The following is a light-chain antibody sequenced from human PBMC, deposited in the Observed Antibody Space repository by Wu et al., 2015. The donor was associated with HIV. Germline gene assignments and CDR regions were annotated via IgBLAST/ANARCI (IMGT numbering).Light chain of an antibody. CDR1: QSVSSY. V-gene: IGKV3-11*01. J-gene: IGKJ4*01. Sequence: EIVLTQSPATLSLSPGERATLSCRASQSVSSYLAWYQQKPGQAPRLLVYDASNRATGIPARFSGSGSGTDFTLTISSLESEDFAVYYCQQRSNWPPTFGGGTEGRRSN. CDR3: QQRSNWPPT. CDR2: DAS.